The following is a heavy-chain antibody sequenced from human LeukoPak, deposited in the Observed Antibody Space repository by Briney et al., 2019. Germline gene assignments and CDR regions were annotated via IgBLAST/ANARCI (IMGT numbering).Heavy chain of an antibody. D-gene: IGHD3-22*01. J-gene: IGHJ4*02. Sequence: ASVKVSCKASGYTFISYDINWVRQATGQGLEWMGWMNPNSGNTGYAQKFQGRVTMTRDMSTSTVYMELSSLRSEDTAVYYCARDPYYYDSSGYSNPFDYWGQGTLVTVSS. CDR1: GYTFISYD. CDR3: ARDPYYYDSSGYSNPFDY. V-gene: IGHV1-8*01. CDR2: MNPNSGNT.